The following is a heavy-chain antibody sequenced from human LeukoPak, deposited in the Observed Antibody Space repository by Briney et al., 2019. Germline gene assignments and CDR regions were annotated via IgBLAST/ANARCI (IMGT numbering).Heavy chain of an antibody. Sequence: ASVKVSCKASGYTFTSYGISWVRQAPGQGLEWMGWISAYNGNTNYAQKLQGRVTMTTDTSTSTAYMELRGLRSDDTAVYYCARDSLGYCSSTSCSYGVYWGQGTLVTVSS. J-gene: IGHJ4*02. V-gene: IGHV1-18*01. D-gene: IGHD2-2*01. CDR3: ARDSLGYCSSTSCSYGVY. CDR1: GYTFTSYG. CDR2: ISAYNGNT.